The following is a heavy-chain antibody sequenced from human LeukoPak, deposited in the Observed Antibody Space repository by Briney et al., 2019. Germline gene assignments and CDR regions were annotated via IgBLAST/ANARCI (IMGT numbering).Heavy chain of an antibody. CDR2: ISSSSSYI. J-gene: IGHJ4*02. V-gene: IGHV3-21*01. Sequence: SGGSLRLSCAASGFTFSSYSMNWVRQALGKGLEWVSSISSSSSYIYYADSVKGRFTISRDNAKNSLYLQMNSLRAEDTAVYYCARARGRRPGAYFDYWDQGTLVTVSS. CDR3: ARARGRRPGAYFDY. CDR1: GFTFSSYS. D-gene: IGHD3-10*01.